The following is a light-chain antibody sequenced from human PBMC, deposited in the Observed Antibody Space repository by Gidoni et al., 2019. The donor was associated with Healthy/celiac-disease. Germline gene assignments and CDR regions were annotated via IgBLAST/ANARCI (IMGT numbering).Light chain of an antibody. V-gene: IGKV3-20*01. J-gene: IGKJ1*01. CDR2: GAS. CDR1: QSVSSSY. CDR3: QQYGSSPKT. Sequence: EIVLTQSPVTLSLSPGERATLSCRASQSVSSSYLAWYQQKPGQAPRLLIYGASSRATGIPDRFSGSGSGTDFTLTISRLEPEDFAVYYCQQYGSSPKTFGQXTKVEIK.